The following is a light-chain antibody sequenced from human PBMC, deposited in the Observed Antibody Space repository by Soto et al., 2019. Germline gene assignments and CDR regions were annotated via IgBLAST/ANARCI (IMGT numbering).Light chain of an antibody. CDR3: QSYDSSLSAHYV. CDR1: SSNIGATYD. V-gene: IGLV1-40*01. Sequence: QSVLTQPPSVSGARGQRVTISCTGSSSNIGATYDVQWYQQLPGTAPKLLIYGNSNRPSGVPDRFSGSKSGTSASLAITGLQADDEADYYCQSYDSSLSAHYVFGTGTKPTVL. J-gene: IGLJ1*01. CDR2: GNS.